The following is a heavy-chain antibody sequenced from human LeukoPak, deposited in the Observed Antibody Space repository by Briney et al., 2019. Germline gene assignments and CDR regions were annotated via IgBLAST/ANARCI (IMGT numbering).Heavy chain of an antibody. CDR3: AVAYYYGSGTRRGAFDI. CDR1: GYTFTGYY. V-gene: IGHV1-2*02. CDR2: INPNSGGT. D-gene: IGHD3-10*01. J-gene: IGHJ3*02. Sequence: ASVKVSCKASGYTFTGYYMHWVRQAPGQGLEWMGWINPNSGGTNYAQKFQGRVTMTRDTSISTAYMELSRLRSDDTAVYYCAVAYYYGSGTRRGAFDIWGQGTMVTVSS.